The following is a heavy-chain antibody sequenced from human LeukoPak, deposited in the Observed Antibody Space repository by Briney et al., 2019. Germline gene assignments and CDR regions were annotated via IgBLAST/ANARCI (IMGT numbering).Heavy chain of an antibody. Sequence: SETLSLTCAVYGGSFSGYYWSWIRQPPGKGLEWIGEINHSGSTNYNPSLKSRVTISVDTSKNQFSLKLSSVTAADTAVYYCARHSSMIVVDLRELDSWGQGTLVTVSS. D-gene: IGHD3-22*01. CDR1: GGSFSGYY. V-gene: IGHV4-34*01. J-gene: IGHJ4*02. CDR3: ARHSSMIVVDLRELDS. CDR2: INHSGST.